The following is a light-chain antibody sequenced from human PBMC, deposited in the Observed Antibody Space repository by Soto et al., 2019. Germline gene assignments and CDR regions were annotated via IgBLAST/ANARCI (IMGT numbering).Light chain of an antibody. J-gene: IGKJ2*01. CDR1: QGIRAA. CDR2: SAS. CDR3: QQHSDYPFT. V-gene: IGKV1-17*01. Sequence: QMTQSPSSLSASVGDRVTITCRASQGIRAALGGYQQKPGKVPKRLIYSASSLQNRVPSRFSVSRSETVFTLTNSCLQPEDFATSLCQQHSDYPFTFGQATRLEI.